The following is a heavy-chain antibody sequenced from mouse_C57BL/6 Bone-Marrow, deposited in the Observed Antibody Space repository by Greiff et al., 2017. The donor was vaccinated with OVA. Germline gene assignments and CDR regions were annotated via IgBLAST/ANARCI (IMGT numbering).Heavy chain of an antibody. V-gene: IGHV1-69*01. CDR1: GYTFTSYW. D-gene: IGHD2-3*01. Sequence: QVQLQQPGAELVMPGASVKLSCKASGYTFTSYWMHWVKQRPGQGLEWIGAIDPSDSYTNYNQKLKGKSTLTAVKSSSTAFMQLSSLTYEDSAVYYTASSVFDGSNNYWGQGTTLTVSS. CDR3: ASSVFDGSNNY. J-gene: IGHJ2*01. CDR2: IDPSDSYT.